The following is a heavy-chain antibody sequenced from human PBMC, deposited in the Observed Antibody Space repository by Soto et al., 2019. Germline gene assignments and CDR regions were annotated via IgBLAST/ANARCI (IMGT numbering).Heavy chain of an antibody. V-gene: IGHV4-4*07. CDR1: GGSISGYY. D-gene: IGHD3-16*01. CDR3: ARGGEFYVLDV. CDR2: KHTSGTN. Sequence: QVQLQESGPGLVKPSETLSLTCTVSGGSISGYYWTWIRQPAGKGLEWIGRKHTSGTNNYNPSLKSRVTMSIDTSTNQFSLNLSSVTAADTAVYYCARGGEFYVLDVWGQGTTVAVSS. J-gene: IGHJ6*02.